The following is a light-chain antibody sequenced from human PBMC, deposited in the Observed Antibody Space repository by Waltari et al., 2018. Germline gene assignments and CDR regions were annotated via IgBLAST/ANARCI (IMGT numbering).Light chain of an antibody. V-gene: IGLV1-44*01. J-gene: IGLJ2*01. CDR1: SSNIGRDS. CDR2: NEN. CDR3: AAWDDILKGVL. Sequence: QSVLTQPPSASGTPGQRITISCPGSSSNIGRDSVNWYQQLPGPAPKLLVYNENERPPGVPDRFSGSKSGTSASLAISGLQSEDEADYFCAAWDDILKGVLFGGGTGLTVL.